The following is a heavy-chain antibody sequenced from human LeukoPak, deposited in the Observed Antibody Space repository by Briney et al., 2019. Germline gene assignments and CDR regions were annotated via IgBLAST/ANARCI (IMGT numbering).Heavy chain of an antibody. V-gene: IGHV3-11*01. D-gene: IGHD2-15*01. J-gene: IGHJ5*02. CDR2: ISSSGSTI. CDR3: ARTHCSGASCYLGWFDP. CDR1: GYTFSDYY. Sequence: GGSLRLSCAASGYTFSDYYMSWIRQAPGKGLQWVSYISSSGSTIYYADSVKGRFTISRDNAKNSLYLQMNSLRAEDTAVYYCARTHCSGASCYLGWFDPWGQGTLVTVSS.